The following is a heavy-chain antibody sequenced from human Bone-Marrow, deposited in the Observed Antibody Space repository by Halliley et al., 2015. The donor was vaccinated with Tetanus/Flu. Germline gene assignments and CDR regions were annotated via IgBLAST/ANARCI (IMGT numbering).Heavy chain of an antibody. CDR1: GGFISTYY. D-gene: IGHD7-27*01. J-gene: IGHJ3*01. Sequence: GLVKPSETLSLTCDVSGGFISTYYWTWIRQPPGKGLEWIGYISYRGTTNYNPSLQSRVTMSVYTSKNQFSLNVTSVTAADTAMYYCARGPNGDDAFDLWGQGTMVTVSS. V-gene: IGHV4-59*01. CDR2: ISYRGTT. CDR3: ARGPNGDDAFDL.